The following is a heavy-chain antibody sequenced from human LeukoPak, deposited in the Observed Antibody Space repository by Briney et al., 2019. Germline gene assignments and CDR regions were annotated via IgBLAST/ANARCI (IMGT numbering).Heavy chain of an antibody. CDR3: ARVAGRNVLLWFGELAH. Sequence: ASVKVSCKASGYTFTTYYMHWVRQAPGQGLEWMGGIIPIFGTANYAQKFQGRVTITTDESTSTAYMELSSLRSEDTAVYYCARVAGRNVLLWFGELAHWGQGTLVTVSS. D-gene: IGHD3-10*01. CDR1: GYTFTTYY. J-gene: IGHJ4*02. CDR2: IIPIFGTA. V-gene: IGHV1-69*05.